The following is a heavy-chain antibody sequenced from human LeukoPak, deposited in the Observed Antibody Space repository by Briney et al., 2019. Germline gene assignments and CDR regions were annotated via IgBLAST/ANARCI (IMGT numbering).Heavy chain of an antibody. D-gene: IGHD1-26*01. J-gene: IGHJ4*02. CDR1: GFTFSSHW. CDR3: ARDKVVGATFFDY. CDR2: IKQDGTEI. Sequence: PGGSLRLSCAASGFTFSSHWMSWVRQAPGKGPEWVANIKQDGTEIYYVDSVKGRFTISRDNARNPLYLQMNSLRDEDTALYYCARDKVVGATFFDYWGQGTLVTVSS. V-gene: IGHV3-7*01.